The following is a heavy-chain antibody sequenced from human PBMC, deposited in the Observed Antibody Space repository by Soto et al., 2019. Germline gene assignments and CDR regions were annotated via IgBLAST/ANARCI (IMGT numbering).Heavy chain of an antibody. CDR2: INPNSGGT. J-gene: IGHJ4*02. D-gene: IGHD3-16*01. CDR1: GYTFTGYY. V-gene: IGHV1-2*04. CDR3: ARTLDYGGPYYFDY. Sequence: QVQLVQSGAEVMKPGASVKVSCKASGYTFTGYYMHWVRQAPGQGLEWMGWINPNSGGTNYAQKFQGWVTMTRDTSISTAYMELSRLRSDDTAVYYCARTLDYGGPYYFDYWGQGTLVTVSS.